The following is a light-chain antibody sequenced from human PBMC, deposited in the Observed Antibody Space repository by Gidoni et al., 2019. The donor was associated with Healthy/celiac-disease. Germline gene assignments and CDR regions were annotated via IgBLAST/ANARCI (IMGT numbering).Light chain of an antibody. J-gene: IGLJ1*01. CDR3: CSYAGSYTPRV. Sequence: QSALTQPRSVSGSPGQSVTISCTGTSSDVGGYNYVPWYQQHPGKAPKLMIYDVSKRPSGVPDRFSGSKSGNTASLTISGLQAEDEADYYCCSYAGSYTPRVFGTGTKVTVL. CDR1: SSDVGGYNY. V-gene: IGLV2-11*01. CDR2: DVS.